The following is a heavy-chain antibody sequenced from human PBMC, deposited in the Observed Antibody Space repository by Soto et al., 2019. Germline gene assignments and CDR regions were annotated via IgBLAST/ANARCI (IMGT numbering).Heavy chain of an antibody. CDR1: GFTFGSYA. J-gene: IGHJ4*02. V-gene: IGHV3-23*01. Sequence: GGSLRLSCAASGFTFGSYALSWVRQAPGKGLEWVSSISPGGSTYYADSVKGRFTISRDNSKNTVYLQMNSLRVEDTAVYYCAKCXTFCYFDYWGQGTLVTVSS. CDR3: AKCXTFCYFDY. CDR2: ISPGGST. D-gene: IGHD1-20*01.